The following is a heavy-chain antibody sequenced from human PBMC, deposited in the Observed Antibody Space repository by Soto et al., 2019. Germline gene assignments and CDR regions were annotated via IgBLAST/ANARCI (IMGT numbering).Heavy chain of an antibody. CDR3: ARLQAAAGDNDLTFDY. V-gene: IGHV5-51*01. CDR2: IYARDSDT. J-gene: IGHJ4*02. D-gene: IGHD6-13*01. CDR1: GYSFTSYW. Sequence: GESLKISCQGSGYSFTSYWIAWVRQMPGKGLEWMGIIYARDSDTRYSPSFQGQVTMSVDKSLSTAYLQWTSLKASDTGMYYCARLQAAAGDNDLTFDYWGQGTLVTVSS.